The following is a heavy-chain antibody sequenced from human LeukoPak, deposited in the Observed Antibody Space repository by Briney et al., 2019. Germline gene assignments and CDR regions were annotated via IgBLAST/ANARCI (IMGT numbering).Heavy chain of an antibody. CDR2: ISSSSSYI. D-gene: IGHD4-11*01. CDR1: GFTFSNYG. J-gene: IGHJ4*02. V-gene: IGHV3-21*01. CDR3: ARGRQNDYSSSFGY. Sequence: GGALRLSCVVSGFTFSNYGMSWVRQAPGKGLEWVSSISSSSSYIYYADSVKGRFTISRDNSKNTLYLQMNSLRAEDTAVYYCARGRQNDYSSSFGYWGQGTLVTVSS.